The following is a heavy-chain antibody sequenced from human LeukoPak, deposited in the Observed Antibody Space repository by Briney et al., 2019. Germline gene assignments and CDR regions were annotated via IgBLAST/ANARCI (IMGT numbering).Heavy chain of an antibody. J-gene: IGHJ4*02. Sequence: SETLSLTCSVSAVSITSGGHYWTWIRQPPGKGLEWIGDIFHNGGTYYNPSLKSRVTISVDRSKNLFSLKLSSVTAADTAVYYCTRGSLVTYYHDASGPKMRGYFDYWGQGTAVTVSS. V-gene: IGHV4-30-2*01. CDR2: IFHNGGT. CDR1: AVSITSGGHY. D-gene: IGHD3-16*01. CDR3: TRGSLVTYYHDASGPKMRGYFDY.